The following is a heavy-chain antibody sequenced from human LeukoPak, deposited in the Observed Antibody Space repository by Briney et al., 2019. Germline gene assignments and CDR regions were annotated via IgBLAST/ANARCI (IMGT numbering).Heavy chain of an antibody. CDR2: IYYSGST. J-gene: IGHJ4*01. CDR3: RRDGSVDY. V-gene: IGHV4-59*08. D-gene: IGHD3-10*01. Sequence: SETLSLTCTVSGGSISSYYWSWIRQPPGKGLEWIGYIYYSGSTYYNPSLKSRVTISVDTSKNQFSLKLSSVTAADTAVYYCRRDGSVDYWGQGTLVTVSS. CDR1: GGSISSYY.